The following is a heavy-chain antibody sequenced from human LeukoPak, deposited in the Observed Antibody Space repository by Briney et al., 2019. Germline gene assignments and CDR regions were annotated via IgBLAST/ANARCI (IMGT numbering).Heavy chain of an antibody. CDR3: VRDFEWSFDT. CDR1: GFTFRDYD. Sequence: GGSLRLSCAASGFTFRDYDMTWVRQAPGKGLEWFSFIRNDGNDKYYADSVKGRFTISRDNSKNTLYLQMNSLRPEDTALYYCVRDFEWSFDTWDQGTLVTVSS. J-gene: IGHJ4*02. CDR2: IRNDGNDK. V-gene: IGHV3-30*02. D-gene: IGHD3-3*01.